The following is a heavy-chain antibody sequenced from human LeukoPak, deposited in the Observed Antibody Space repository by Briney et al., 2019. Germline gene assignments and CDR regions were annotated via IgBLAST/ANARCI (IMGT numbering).Heavy chain of an antibody. CDR2: IYSGGST. CDR1: GFTVSSNY. Sequence: GGSLRLSCAASGFTVSSNYMSWVRQAPGKGLEWVSVIYSGGSTYYADSVKGRFTISRDNSKNTLYLQMNSLRAEDTAVYYCAKVGIVVVVAATLVDYWGQGTLVTVSS. D-gene: IGHD2-15*01. V-gene: IGHV3-53*01. J-gene: IGHJ4*02. CDR3: AKVGIVVVVAATLVDY.